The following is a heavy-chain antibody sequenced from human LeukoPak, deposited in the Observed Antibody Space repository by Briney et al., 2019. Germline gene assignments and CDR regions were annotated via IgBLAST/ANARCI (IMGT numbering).Heavy chain of an antibody. Sequence: SVKVSCKASGGTFSSYAISWVRQAPGQGLEWMGGIIPIFGTANYAQKFQGRVTITADESTSTAYMELSSLRSEDTAVYYCARDLGGNYYDSSGYSAFDIWGQGTMVTVSS. V-gene: IGHV1-69*13. J-gene: IGHJ3*02. CDR2: IIPIFGTA. D-gene: IGHD3-22*01. CDR1: GGTFSSYA. CDR3: ARDLGGNYYDSSGYSAFDI.